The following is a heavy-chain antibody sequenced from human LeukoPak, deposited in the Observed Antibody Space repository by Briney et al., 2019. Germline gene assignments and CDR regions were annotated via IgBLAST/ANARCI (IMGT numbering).Heavy chain of an antibody. Sequence: GGSLRLSCAASGFTVSSNYMSWVRQAPGRGLEWVSVIYSGGSTYYADSVKGRFTISRDNSKNTLYLQMNSLRAEDTAVYYCARAPSGPFDYWGQGTLVTVSS. CDR2: IYSGGST. CDR1: GFTVSSNY. CDR3: ARAPSGPFDY. V-gene: IGHV3-66*02. D-gene: IGHD7-27*01. J-gene: IGHJ4*02.